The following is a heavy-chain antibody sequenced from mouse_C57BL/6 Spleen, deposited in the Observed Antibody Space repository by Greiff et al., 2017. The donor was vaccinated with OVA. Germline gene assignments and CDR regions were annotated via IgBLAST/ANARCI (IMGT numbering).Heavy chain of an antibody. J-gene: IGHJ3*01. CDR2: INPNNGGT. CDR3: ARGVGWLLSWFAY. D-gene: IGHD2-3*01. V-gene: IGHV1-18*01. CDR1: GYTFTDYN. Sequence: DVKLQESGPELVKPGASVKIPCKASGYTFTDYNMDWVKQSHGKSLEWIGDINPNNGGTIYNQKFKGKATLTVDKSSSTAYMELRSLTSEDTAVYYCARGVGWLLSWFAYWGQGTLVTVSA.